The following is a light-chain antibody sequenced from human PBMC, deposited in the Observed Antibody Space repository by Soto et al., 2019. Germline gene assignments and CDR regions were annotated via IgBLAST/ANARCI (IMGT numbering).Light chain of an antibody. CDR3: QQYAESPLT. CDR1: QTVGRNY. J-gene: IGKJ4*01. CDR2: AAS. Sequence: EIVLTQSPGALSLSPGDRATLSCRASQTVGRNYLAWYQQKPGQAPRLLIYAASATATGIPDRFSGSGSGTDFTLTISRLEPEDFAVYYCQQYAESPLTFGGGTKVEIK. V-gene: IGKV3-20*01.